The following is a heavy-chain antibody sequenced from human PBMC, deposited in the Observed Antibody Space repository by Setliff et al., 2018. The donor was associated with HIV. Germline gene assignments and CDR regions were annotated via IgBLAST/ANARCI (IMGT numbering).Heavy chain of an antibody. D-gene: IGHD3-10*01. V-gene: IGHV1-46*01. Sequence: ASVKVSCKASGYNFITYYIHWVRQAPGQGLEWMGLINPRSGSTNYAQKFQDRVTMTSDTSTRTVYMELSSLRFDDTAVYYCAKVMSITMVRGALGNWGQGTLVTVSS. CDR1: GYNFITYY. CDR2: INPRSGST. J-gene: IGHJ4*02. CDR3: AKVMSITMVRGALGN.